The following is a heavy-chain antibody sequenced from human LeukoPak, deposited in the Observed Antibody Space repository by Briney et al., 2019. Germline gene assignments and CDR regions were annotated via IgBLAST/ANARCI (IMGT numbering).Heavy chain of an antibody. CDR3: ARVGDRYMDV. D-gene: IGHD3-16*01. CDR2: INHSGST. J-gene: IGHJ6*03. CDR1: GGSFSGYY. Sequence: SETLSLTCAVYGGSFSGYYWSWIRQPPGKGLEWIGEINHSGSTNYNPSLKSRVTISVDTSKNQFSLKLSSVTAADTALYYCARVGDRYMDVWGKGTTVTVSS. V-gene: IGHV4-34*01.